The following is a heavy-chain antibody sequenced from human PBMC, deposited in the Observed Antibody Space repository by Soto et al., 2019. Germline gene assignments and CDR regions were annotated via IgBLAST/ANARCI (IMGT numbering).Heavy chain of an antibody. J-gene: IGHJ6*02. CDR2: IKQDGSEK. V-gene: IGHV3-7*01. D-gene: IGHD3-16*01. CDR1: GFTFNSYW. CDR3: ARDGGCQLENYSYNVLAF. Sequence: EVQLVESGGGLVQPGGSLRLSCAASGFTFNSYWMSWVRQAPGKGLEWVANIKQDGSEKYYVDSVKGRFTISRDNAKTSWYLQMNSRSVENTAVFYCARDGGCQLENYSYNVLAFGGQGPSVT.